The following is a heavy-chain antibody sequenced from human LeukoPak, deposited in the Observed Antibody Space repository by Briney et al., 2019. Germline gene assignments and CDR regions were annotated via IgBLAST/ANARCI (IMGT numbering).Heavy chain of an antibody. D-gene: IGHD1-26*01. V-gene: IGHV4-39*01. CDR1: GASISTSGYW. Sequence: SETLSLTCTVSGASISTSGYWWGWIRQPQGKGLEWIATIYDSGSTFYNPSLKSRVTISADTSKSQFSLKLNSVTAADTAVYYCARRAYGIGFGYWGQGILVTVSS. J-gene: IGHJ4*02. CDR2: IYDSGST. CDR3: ARRAYGIGFGY.